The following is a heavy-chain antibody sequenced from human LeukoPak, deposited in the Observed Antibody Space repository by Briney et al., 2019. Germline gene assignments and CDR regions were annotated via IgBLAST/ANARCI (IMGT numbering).Heavy chain of an antibody. Sequence: LETLSLTCAVYGGSFSNYDWAWIRQPPGKGLEWIGTIYHTGSTYYTPSLGSRVTISVDTSKNEFSLNLNSVTAADTAVYYCARAGWIITSGIDYWGQGALVTVSS. CDR2: IYHTGST. V-gene: IGHV4-34*11. D-gene: IGHD3-10*01. CDR3: ARAGWIITSGIDY. J-gene: IGHJ4*02. CDR1: GGSFSNYD.